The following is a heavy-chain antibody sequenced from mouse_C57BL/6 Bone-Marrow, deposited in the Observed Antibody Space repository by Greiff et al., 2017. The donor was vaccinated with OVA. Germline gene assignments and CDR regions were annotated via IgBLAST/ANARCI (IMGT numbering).Heavy chain of an antibody. CDR1: GYTFTSYW. CDR3: ARSTVDPLAH. Sequence: QVQLQQPGAELVMPGASVKLSCKASGYTFTSYWMHWVKQRPGQGLEWIGEIDPSDSYTNYNQKFKGKSTLTVDKSSSTAYMQLSSLTSEDSAVYYCARSTVDPLAHWGQGTLVTVSA. J-gene: IGHJ3*01. D-gene: IGHD1-1*01. V-gene: IGHV1-69*01. CDR2: IDPSDSYT.